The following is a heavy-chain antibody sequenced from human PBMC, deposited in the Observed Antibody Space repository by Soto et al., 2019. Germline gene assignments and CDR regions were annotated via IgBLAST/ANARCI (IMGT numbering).Heavy chain of an antibody. CDR1: GFTFSDYY. D-gene: IGHD2-15*01. J-gene: IGHJ5*02. CDR2: ISSSGSTI. V-gene: IGHV3-11*01. CDR3: ARVSGVGYCSGGSCYGWFDP. Sequence: QVQLVESGGGLVKPGGSLRLSCAASGFTFSDYYMSWIRQAPGKGLEWVSYISSSGSTIYYADSVKGRFTISRDNDKNSLYLQMNSLRAEDTAVYYCARVSGVGYCSGGSCYGWFDPWGQGTLVTVSS.